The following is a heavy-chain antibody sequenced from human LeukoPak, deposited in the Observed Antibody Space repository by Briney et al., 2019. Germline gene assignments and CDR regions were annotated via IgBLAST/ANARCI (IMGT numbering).Heavy chain of an antibody. Sequence: PGGSLRLSCAASEFTFSSYSMNWVRQAPGKGLEWVSSISSSSSYRYYADSVKGRFTISRDNAKNSLYLQMNSLRAEDTAVYYCACEYYYDSSGYSDAFDIWGQGTMVTVSS. CDR3: ACEYYYDSSGYSDAFDI. CDR1: EFTFSSYS. D-gene: IGHD3-22*01. J-gene: IGHJ3*02. V-gene: IGHV3-21*01. CDR2: ISSSSSYR.